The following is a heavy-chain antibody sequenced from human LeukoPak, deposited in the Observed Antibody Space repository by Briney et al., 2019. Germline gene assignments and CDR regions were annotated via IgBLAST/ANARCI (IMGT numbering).Heavy chain of an antibody. D-gene: IGHD6-6*01. CDR2: INSDGSEG. CDR3: AGSSYSSSSSV. V-gene: IGHV3-7*03. J-gene: IGHJ3*01. Sequence: GGSLRLSCAVSGFTFSGFWMSWSRQAPGKGLEWVASINSDGSEGYYADVVKGRFTISRDNAKNSLYLQINSLRAEDTAVYYCAGSSYSSSSSVWGQGTMVTVSS. CDR1: GFTFSGFW.